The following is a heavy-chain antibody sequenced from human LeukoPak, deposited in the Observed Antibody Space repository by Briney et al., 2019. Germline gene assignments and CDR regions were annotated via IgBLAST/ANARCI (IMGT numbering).Heavy chain of an antibody. D-gene: IGHD5/OR15-5a*01. CDR3: VRGPVSVAFDY. CDR2: VYYSGNT. Sequence: SETLSLTCTVSGDSISSSGYYWGWIRQPPGKGLECIGIVYYSGNTYYNPSLKSRVTISVDTSKNQFSLKLSSVTAADTAVYYCVRGPVSVAFDYWGQGTLVTVSS. J-gene: IGHJ4*02. V-gene: IGHV4-39*01. CDR1: GDSISSSGYY.